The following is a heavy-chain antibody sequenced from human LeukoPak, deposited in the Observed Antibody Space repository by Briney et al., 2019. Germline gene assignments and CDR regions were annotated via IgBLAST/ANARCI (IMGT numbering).Heavy chain of an antibody. D-gene: IGHD2-2*01. CDR3: TRRVRYYCSSTSCPKPPHYYYYYMDV. Sequence: SETLSLTCAVYGGSFSGYYWSWVRQPPGKGLEWIGQINHSGSTNHNPSLKSRVTIPVDTSKTQFSLKLSSVTAADTAVYYCTRRVRYYCSSTSCPKPPHYYYYYMDVWGKGTTVSVSS. CDR2: INHSGST. J-gene: IGHJ6*03. V-gene: IGHV4-34*01. CDR1: GGSFSGYY.